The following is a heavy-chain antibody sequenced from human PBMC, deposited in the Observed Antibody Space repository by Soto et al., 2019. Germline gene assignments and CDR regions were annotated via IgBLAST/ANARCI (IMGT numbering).Heavy chain of an antibody. CDR1: GGSISSGSGGSISRRNYY. V-gene: IGHV4-39*07. J-gene: IGHJ4*02. CDR3: ARVPDY. D-gene: IGHD2-2*01. Sequence: SETLSLTCTVSGGSISSGSGGSISRRNYYWGWIRQPPGKHLEWIGSISYSGDTYYNPSLQSRVTISVDTSKNQFSLKLSAVTAADTAVYYCARVPDYWGQGILVTVS. CDR2: ISYSGDT.